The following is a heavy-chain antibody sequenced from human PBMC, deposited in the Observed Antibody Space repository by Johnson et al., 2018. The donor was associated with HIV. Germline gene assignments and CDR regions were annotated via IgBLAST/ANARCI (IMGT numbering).Heavy chain of an antibody. Sequence: QVQLVESGGGVVQPGRSLRLSCAASGFTFSSYGMHWVRQAPGKGLEWVAVIWYDGSNKYYADSVKGRFTISRDNSKNTLYLQMNSLRAEDTAVYYCAKDKVDTAMVSYAFDIWGQGTIVTVSS. CDR1: GFTFSSYG. CDR2: IWYDGSNK. CDR3: AKDKVDTAMVSYAFDI. D-gene: IGHD5-18*01. V-gene: IGHV3-33*06. J-gene: IGHJ3*02.